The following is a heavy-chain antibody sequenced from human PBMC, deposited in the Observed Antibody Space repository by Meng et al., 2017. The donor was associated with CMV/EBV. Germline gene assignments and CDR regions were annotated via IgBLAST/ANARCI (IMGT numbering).Heavy chain of an antibody. J-gene: IGHJ4*02. D-gene: IGHD6-13*01. CDR2: ISYDGSNK. CDR1: GFTFSSYA. CDR3: ARGSTDDNSWYYY. V-gene: IGHV3-30*04. Sequence: GESLKIPCAASGFTFSSYAMHWVRQAPGKGPEWVAVISYDGSNKYYADSVKGRFTISRDNSKNTLYLQMNSLRAEDTAVYYCARGSTDDNSWYYYWGQGTLVTVSS.